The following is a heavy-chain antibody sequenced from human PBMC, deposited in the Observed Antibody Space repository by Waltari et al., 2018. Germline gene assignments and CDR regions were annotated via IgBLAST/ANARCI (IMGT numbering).Heavy chain of an antibody. Sequence: QVQLQESGPGLVKPSETLSLTCAVSGYSISSGYYWGWIRQPPGKGLEWIGSIYHSGRTYYNPSLKSRVTISVDTSKNQFSLKLSSVTAADTAVYYCARAGDSGSYFDYWGQGTLVTVSS. J-gene: IGHJ4*02. CDR3: ARAGDSGSYFDY. CDR2: IYHSGRT. CDR1: GYSISSGYY. V-gene: IGHV4-38-2*01. D-gene: IGHD1-26*01.